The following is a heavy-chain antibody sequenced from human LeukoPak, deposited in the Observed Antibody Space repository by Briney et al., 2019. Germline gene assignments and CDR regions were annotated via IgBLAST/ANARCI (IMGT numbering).Heavy chain of an antibody. J-gene: IGHJ6*03. CDR2: INPNSGGT. CDR3: AREDDFWSGYYTYYYMDV. D-gene: IGHD3-3*01. CDR1: GGTFSSYA. V-gene: IGHV1-2*02. Sequence: ASVKVSCKASGGTFSSYAISWVRQAPGQGLEWMGWINPNSGGTNYAQKFQGRVTMTRDTSISTAYMELSRLRSDDTAVYYCAREDDFWSGYYTYYYMDVWGKGTTVTVSS.